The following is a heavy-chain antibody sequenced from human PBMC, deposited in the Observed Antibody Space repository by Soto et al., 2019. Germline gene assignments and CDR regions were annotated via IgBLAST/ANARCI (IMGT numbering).Heavy chain of an antibody. CDR3: ARGITMVRGLIIDYFDY. J-gene: IGHJ4*02. Sequence: QVQLVESGGGVVQPGRSLRLSCAASGFTFSNYAMHWVRQARGKGLEWVAVISYDGSNKYYADSVKGRFTISRDNSKNTLYLQMNSLRAEDTAVYYCARGITMVRGLIIDYFDYWGQGTLVTVSS. CDR2: ISYDGSNK. CDR1: GFTFSNYA. V-gene: IGHV3-30-3*01. D-gene: IGHD3-10*01.